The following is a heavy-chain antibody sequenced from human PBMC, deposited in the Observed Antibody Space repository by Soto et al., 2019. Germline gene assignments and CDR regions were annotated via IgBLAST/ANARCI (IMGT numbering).Heavy chain of an antibody. D-gene: IGHD6-13*01. Sequence: GGSLRLSCAASGFTFSSYGMHWVRQAPGKGLEWVAVISYDGSNKYYADSVKGRFTISRDNSKNTLYLQMNSLRAEDTGVYDCAEGKELSSSSRYYFDYWGQGTLVTVSS. CDR2: ISYDGSNK. J-gene: IGHJ4*02. CDR1: GFTFSSYG. CDR3: AEGKELSSSSRYYFDY. V-gene: IGHV3-30*18.